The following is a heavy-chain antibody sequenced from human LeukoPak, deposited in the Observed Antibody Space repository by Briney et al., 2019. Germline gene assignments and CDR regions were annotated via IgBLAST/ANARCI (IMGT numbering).Heavy chain of an antibody. CDR2: FNHSGST. J-gene: IGHJ4*02. CDR1: GGSFSGHY. Sequence: SETLSLTCAVYGGSFSGHYWSWIRQFTGKGLEWIGGFNHSGSTNYNPSLKSRVTISVDTSKNQFSLKLSSVTAADTAVYYCARGGWYFDYWGQGTLVTVSS. CDR3: ARGGWYFDY. V-gene: IGHV4-34*01.